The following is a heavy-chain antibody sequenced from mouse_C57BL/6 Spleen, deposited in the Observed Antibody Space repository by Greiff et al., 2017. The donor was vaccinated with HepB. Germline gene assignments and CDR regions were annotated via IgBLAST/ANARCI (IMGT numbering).Heavy chain of an antibody. D-gene: IGHD2-2*01. CDR1: GYAFSSSW. Sequence: VQLQQSGPELVKPGASVKISCKASGYAFSSSWMNWVKQRPGKGLEWIGRIYPGDGDTNYNGKFKGKATLTADKSSSTAYMQLSSLTSEDSAVYFCAKVTIYYFDYWGQGTTLTVSS. J-gene: IGHJ2*01. CDR2: IYPGDGDT. CDR3: AKVTIYYFDY. V-gene: IGHV1-82*01.